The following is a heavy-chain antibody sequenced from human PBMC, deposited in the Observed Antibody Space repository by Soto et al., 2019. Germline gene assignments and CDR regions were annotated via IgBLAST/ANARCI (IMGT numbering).Heavy chain of an antibody. CDR3: AREGAGYCSSTSCYNYYYMDV. D-gene: IGHD2-2*02. Sequence: GGSLRLSCAASGFTFSSYWMSWVRQAPGKGLEWVANIKQDGSEKYYVDSVKGRFTISRDNAKNSLYLQMNSLRAEDTAVYYCAREGAGYCSSTSCYNYYYMDVWGKGTTVTVSS. CDR1: GFTFSSYW. V-gene: IGHV3-7*01. J-gene: IGHJ6*03. CDR2: IKQDGSEK.